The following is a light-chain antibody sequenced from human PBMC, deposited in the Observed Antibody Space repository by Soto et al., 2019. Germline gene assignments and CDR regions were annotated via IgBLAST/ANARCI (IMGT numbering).Light chain of an antibody. CDR1: QSVSGY. CDR2: DAS. CDR3: QQRSNWPYT. Sequence: EIVLTQSPATLSLSPGERATLSCRASQSVSGYLAWYQQKPGQAPRLLMYDASNRATGIPARFSGSESGTDLTLTIRGLEPDAFAVYYCQQRSNWPYTFGEGNKVEIK. J-gene: IGKJ4*01. V-gene: IGKV3-11*01.